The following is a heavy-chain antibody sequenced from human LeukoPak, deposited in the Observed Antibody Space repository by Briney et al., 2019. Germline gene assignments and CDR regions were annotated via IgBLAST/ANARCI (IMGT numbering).Heavy chain of an antibody. J-gene: IGHJ4*02. Sequence: GGSLRLSCAASGFTFYDYTMHWVRHAPGKGLEWVSGISWNSGSIGYADSVKGRFTISRDNAKKSLNLQMDSLRAEDTALYYCATTENLRYQNFFDYWGQGTLVTVSS. CDR2: ISWNSGSI. CDR3: ATTENLRYQNFFDY. D-gene: IGHD3-9*01. V-gene: IGHV3-9*01. CDR1: GFTFYDYT.